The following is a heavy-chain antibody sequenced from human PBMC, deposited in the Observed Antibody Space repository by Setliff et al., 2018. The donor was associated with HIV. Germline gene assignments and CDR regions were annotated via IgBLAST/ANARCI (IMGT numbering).Heavy chain of an antibody. CDR1: GFTFSSYS. D-gene: IGHD2-21*02. Sequence: GSLRLSCASSGFTFSSYSMNWVRQAPGKGLEWVSSISSSGSYIYYADSVKGRFTSSRDNGKNSLYLQMNSLRAEDTAVYYCARGTVPSVCAGDCYHDWGQGTLVTVSS. J-gene: IGHJ4*02. CDR3: ARGTVPSVCAGDCYHD. CDR2: ISSSGSYI. V-gene: IGHV3-21*01.